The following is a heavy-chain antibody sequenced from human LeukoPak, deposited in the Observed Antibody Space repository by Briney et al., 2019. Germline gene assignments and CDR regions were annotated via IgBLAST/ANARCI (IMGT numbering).Heavy chain of an antibody. D-gene: IGHD6-6*01. CDR3: ARDRTGYSSSSYPDY. Sequence: SCKASGYTFISYAMHWVRQAPGKGLEWVAVISYDGSNKYYADSVKGRFTISRDNSKNTLYLQMNSLRAEDTAVYYCARDRTGYSSSSYPDYWGQGTLVTVSS. CDR2: ISYDGSNK. V-gene: IGHV3-30-3*01. J-gene: IGHJ4*02. CDR1: GYTFISYA.